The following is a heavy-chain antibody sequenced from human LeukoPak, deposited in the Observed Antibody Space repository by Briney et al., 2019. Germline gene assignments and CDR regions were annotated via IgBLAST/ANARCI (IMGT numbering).Heavy chain of an antibody. V-gene: IGHV4-38-2*01. J-gene: IGHJ1*01. Sequence: PSETLSLTCAVSGFSINTAHYWGWVRQPPGEGLEWIGSISHSGNACYNPSLKSRVTISLDASKNQFSLKVTSLTAADTAVYYCARGMSSVAAVGLWGRGTLVTVSS. CDR1: GFSINTAHY. CDR2: ISHSGNA. D-gene: IGHD6-13*01. CDR3: ARGMSSVAAVGL.